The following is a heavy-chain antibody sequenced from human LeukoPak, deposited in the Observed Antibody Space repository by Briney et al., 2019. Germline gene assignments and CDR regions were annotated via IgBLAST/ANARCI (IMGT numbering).Heavy chain of an antibody. CDR3: ARSRAIVYYYYYYYMDV. V-gene: IGHV1-69*06. CDR2: IIPIFGTA. J-gene: IGHJ6*03. D-gene: IGHD3-16*02. Sequence: SVKVSCKASGYTFTSYDINWVRQAPGQGLEWMGGIIPIFGTANYAQKFQGRVTITADKSTSTAYMELSSLRSEDTAVYYCARSRAIVYYYYYYYMDVWGKGTTVTVSS. CDR1: GYTFTSYD.